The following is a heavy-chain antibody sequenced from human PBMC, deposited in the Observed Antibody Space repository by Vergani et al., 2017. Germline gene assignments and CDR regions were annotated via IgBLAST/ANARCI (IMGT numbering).Heavy chain of an antibody. J-gene: IGHJ3*02. V-gene: IGHV1-24*01. Sequence: QVQLVQSGAEVKKPGASVKVSCKVSGYTLTELSMHWVRQAPGKGLEWMGGFDPEDGETIYAQKVQGRVTRTEDTSTDTAYMELSSLRSEDTAVYYCATDLSITLTDAFDIWGQGTMVTVSS. CDR3: ATDLSITLTDAFDI. CDR2: FDPEDGET. D-gene: IGHD3-10*01. CDR1: GYTLTELS.